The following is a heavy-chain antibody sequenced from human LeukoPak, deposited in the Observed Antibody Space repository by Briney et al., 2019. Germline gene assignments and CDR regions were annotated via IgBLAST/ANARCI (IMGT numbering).Heavy chain of an antibody. Sequence: GASVKVSCKASGYTFTGYYMHWVRQAPGQGLEWMGWINPNSGGTNYAQKFQGRVTMTRDTSISTAYMELSRLRSDDTAVYYCARAGELRYNWFDPWGQGTLVTVSS. V-gene: IGHV1-2*02. CDR2: INPNSGGT. CDR1: GYTFTGYY. J-gene: IGHJ5*02. D-gene: IGHD3-16*01. CDR3: ARAGELRYNWFDP.